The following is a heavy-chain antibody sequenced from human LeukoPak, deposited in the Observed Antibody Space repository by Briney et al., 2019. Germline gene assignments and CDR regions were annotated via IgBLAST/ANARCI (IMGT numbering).Heavy chain of an antibody. Sequence: GGSLRLSCAASGFTFSSYSMNWVRQAPGKGLEWVANIKQDGSEKYYVDSVKGRFTISRDNSKNTLYLQMNSLRVEDTAVYYCARDSSMLRGPLVIYYFDFWGQGTLVTVSS. V-gene: IGHV3-7*03. CDR2: IKQDGSEK. CDR3: ARDSSMLRGPLVIYYFDF. CDR1: GFTFSSYS. J-gene: IGHJ4*02. D-gene: IGHD3-10*01.